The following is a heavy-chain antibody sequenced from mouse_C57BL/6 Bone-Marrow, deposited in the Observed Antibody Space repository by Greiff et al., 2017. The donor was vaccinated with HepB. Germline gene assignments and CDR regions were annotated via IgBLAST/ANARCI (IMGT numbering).Heavy chain of an antibody. CDR1: GYTFTSYW. D-gene: IGHD2-5*01. CDR3: ARLYYSNSYYAMDY. Sequence: QVQLQQPGAELVKPGASVKMSCKASGYTFTSYWITWVKQRPGQGLEWIGDIYPGSGSTNYNEKFKSKATLTVDTSASTAYMQRNSLTTEDSAVYYCARLYYSNSYYAMDYWGQGTSVTVSS. CDR2: IYPGSGST. V-gene: IGHV1-55*01. J-gene: IGHJ4*01.